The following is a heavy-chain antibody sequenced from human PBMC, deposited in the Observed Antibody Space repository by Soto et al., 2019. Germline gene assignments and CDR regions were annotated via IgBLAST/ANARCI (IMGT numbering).Heavy chain of an antibody. CDR3: ATVTPGYSSGWAYYFDY. D-gene: IGHD6-19*01. CDR1: GYTLTELS. Sequence: ASVKVSCKVSGYTLTELSMHWVRQAPGKGLEWMGGFDPEDGETIYAQKFQGRVTMTEDTSTDTAYMGLSSLRSEDTAVYYCATVTPGYSSGWAYYFDYWGQGTLVTVSS. CDR2: FDPEDGET. V-gene: IGHV1-24*01. J-gene: IGHJ4*02.